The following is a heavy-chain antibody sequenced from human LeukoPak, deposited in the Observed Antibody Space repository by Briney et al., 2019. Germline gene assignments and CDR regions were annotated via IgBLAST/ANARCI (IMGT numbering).Heavy chain of an antibody. D-gene: IGHD5-24*01. Sequence: SETLSLTCAVYGESFSGYYWSWIRQPPGKGLEWIGEINHSGSTNYNPSLKSRVTISVDTSKNQFSLKLSSVTAADTAVYYCARGRDGYHYWGQGTLVTVSS. CDR1: GESFSGYY. J-gene: IGHJ4*02. V-gene: IGHV4-34*01. CDR2: INHSGST. CDR3: ARGRDGYHY.